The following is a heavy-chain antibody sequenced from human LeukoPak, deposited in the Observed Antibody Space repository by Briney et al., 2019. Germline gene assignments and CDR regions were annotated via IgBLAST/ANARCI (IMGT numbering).Heavy chain of an antibody. CDR2: IYYSGST. D-gene: IGHD4-17*01. CDR3: ARAQVSYGDYVMYYFDY. J-gene: IGHJ4*02. Sequence: PSETLSLTCTVSGGSISSSSYYWGWIRQPPGKGLEWIGSIYYSGSTYYNPSLKSRVTISVDTSKNQFSLKLSSVTAADTAVYYCARAQVSYGDYVMYYFDYWGQGTLVTVSS. CDR1: GGSISSSSYY. V-gene: IGHV4-39*07.